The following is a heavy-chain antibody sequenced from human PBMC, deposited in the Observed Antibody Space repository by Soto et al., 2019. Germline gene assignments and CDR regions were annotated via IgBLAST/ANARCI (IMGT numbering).Heavy chain of an antibody. Sequence: PSETLSLTCTVSGGSISSYYWSWIRQSPGKGLEWIGYIYYGGSIYYNPSLKSQVTISADPSKNQLSLKLTSVTSADTAVYYCARGYCSGGNCYRPGFDYWGQGTLVTVS. CDR1: GGSISSYY. D-gene: IGHD2-15*01. CDR2: IYYGGSI. V-gene: IGHV4-59*01. CDR3: ARGYCSGGNCYRPGFDY. J-gene: IGHJ4*02.